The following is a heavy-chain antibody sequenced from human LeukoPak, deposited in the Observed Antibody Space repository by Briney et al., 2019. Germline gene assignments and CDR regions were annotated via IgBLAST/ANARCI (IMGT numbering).Heavy chain of an antibody. Sequence: ASVKVSCKASGYTFTSYDINWVRQATGQGLEWVGWMNPNSGSTGYAQKFQGRVTITRSTPISTAYMELSGLRSEDTAVYYCARGRSTGYPYYFEYWGQGTLVTVSS. CDR1: GYTFTSYD. J-gene: IGHJ4*02. V-gene: IGHV1-8*03. CDR2: MNPNSGST. CDR3: ARGRSTGYPYYFEY. D-gene: IGHD5-12*01.